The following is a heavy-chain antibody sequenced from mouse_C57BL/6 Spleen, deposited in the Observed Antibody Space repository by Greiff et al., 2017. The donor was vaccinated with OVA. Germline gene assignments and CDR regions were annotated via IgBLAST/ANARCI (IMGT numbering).Heavy chain of an antibody. CDR1: GFSLTSYG. Sequence: QVQLKQSGPGLVQPSPCLSITCTVSGFSLTSYGVHWVRQSPGKGLEWLGVIWRGGSTDYNAAFISRLSTSKDNSKCQVFFKLHSLQADDTTLNYCARKGAYYINDCDSRGYWGQGTSVTVSS. V-gene: IGHV2-2*01. CDR2: IWRGGST. CDR3: ARKGAYYINDCDSRGY. J-gene: IGHJ4*01. D-gene: IGHD1-1*01.